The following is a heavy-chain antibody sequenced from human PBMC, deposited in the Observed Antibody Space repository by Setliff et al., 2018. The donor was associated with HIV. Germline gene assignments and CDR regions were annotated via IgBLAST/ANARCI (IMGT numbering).Heavy chain of an antibody. CDR1: GFTFSTSA. Sequence: GGSLRLSCAASGFTFSTSAMSWVRQAPGKGLEWIGRIRSKSDDGAIHYAAPVKGRFTMSRDDSKNTLHLQMNSLKTEDTAVYYCTTDDYYDSSGSHEAFDIWGQGTMVTVSS. CDR3: TTDDYYDSSGSHEAFDI. V-gene: IGHV3-15*01. D-gene: IGHD3-22*01. J-gene: IGHJ3*02. CDR2: IRSKSDDGAI.